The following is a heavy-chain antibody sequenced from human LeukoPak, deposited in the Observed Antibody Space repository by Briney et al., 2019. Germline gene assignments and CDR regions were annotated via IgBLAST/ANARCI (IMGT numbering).Heavy chain of an antibody. J-gene: IGHJ4*02. CDR1: GYTFTTYG. CDR2: ISAYNGNT. Sequence: APVKVSCKASGYTFTTYGISWVRQAPGQGLEWMGWISAYNGNTNYAQKLQGRVTMTTDTSTSTAYMELRSLRSDDTAVYYCARIYRYGNGVYYFDYWGQGTLVTVSS. CDR3: ARIYRYGNGVYYFDY. V-gene: IGHV1-18*04. D-gene: IGHD5-18*01.